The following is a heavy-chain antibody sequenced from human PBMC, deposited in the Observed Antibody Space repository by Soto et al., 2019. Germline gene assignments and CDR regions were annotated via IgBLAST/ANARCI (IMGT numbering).Heavy chain of an antibody. CDR3: AKDNLAPYSKGWAIRFDP. J-gene: IGHJ5*02. V-gene: IGHV3-23*01. CDR2: IGGSGSYT. D-gene: IGHD6-19*01. CDR1: GFTFASYA. Sequence: EVHLLESGGGLVQPGGSLRLSCAASGFTFASYAMGWVRQAPGEGLEWVSSIGGSGSYTYYADSVKGRFTISRDNFKNTLYLQMNIRRAEDTAVYYCAKDNLAPYSKGWAIRFDPWGQGTLVTVSS.